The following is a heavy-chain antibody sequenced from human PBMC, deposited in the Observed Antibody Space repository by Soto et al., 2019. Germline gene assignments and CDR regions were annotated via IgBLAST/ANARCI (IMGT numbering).Heavy chain of an antibody. CDR1: GGSISSGGYY. D-gene: IGHD2-8*02. CDR2: IYYSGST. V-gene: IGHV4-31*03. Sequence: QVQLQESGPGLVKPSQTLSLTCTVSGGSISSGGYYWSWIRQHPGKGLEWIGYIYYSGSTYYNPSLKSRVTRSVDTSKNQFSLKLSSVTAADTAVYYCARDKVGYDGDSVGLDYWGQGTLVTVSS. J-gene: IGHJ4*02. CDR3: ARDKVGYDGDSVGLDY.